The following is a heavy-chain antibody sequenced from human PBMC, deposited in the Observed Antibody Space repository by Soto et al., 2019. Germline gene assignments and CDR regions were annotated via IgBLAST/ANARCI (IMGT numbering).Heavy chain of an antibody. V-gene: IGHV3-23*01. CDR1: GFTFSSYA. J-gene: IGHJ4*02. CDR2: ISGSGDST. Sequence: VQLLESGGGLVQPGGSLRLSCAASGFTFSSYAMGWVRQAPGKGLEWVSGISGSGDSTFYADSVKGRFTISRDNAKNTLFLQMSSLRADDTAVYNCAKPGGSSWLYYFDYWGQGMLVTVSS. D-gene: IGHD6-13*01. CDR3: AKPGGSSWLYYFDY.